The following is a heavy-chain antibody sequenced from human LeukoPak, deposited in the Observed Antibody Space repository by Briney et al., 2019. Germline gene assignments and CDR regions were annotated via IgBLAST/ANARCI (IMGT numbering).Heavy chain of an antibody. CDR1: GGSISSSSYY. Sequence: PSETLSLTCTVSGGSISSSSYYWGWIRQPPGKGLEWIGSIYYSGSTYYNPSLKSRVTISVDTSKNQFSLKLSSVTAADTAVYYCARQMPQPTYGSGSLTVDYWGQGTLVTVSS. V-gene: IGHV4-39*01. J-gene: IGHJ4*02. CDR2: IYYSGST. D-gene: IGHD3-10*01. CDR3: ARQMPQPTYGSGSLTVDY.